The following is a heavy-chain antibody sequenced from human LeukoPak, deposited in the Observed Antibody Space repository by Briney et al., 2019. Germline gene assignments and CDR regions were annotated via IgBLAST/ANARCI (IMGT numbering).Heavy chain of an antibody. V-gene: IGHV4-39*01. Sequence: PSETLSLTCTVSGGSISSRSCCWGWIRQPPGKGLEWIGIIYYSGSTYYNPSLKSRVTISVDTSKNQFSLRLSSVTAADTAVYYCARQVYSGTHYFDYWGQGTLVTVSS. CDR1: GGSISSRSCC. CDR3: ARQVYSGTHYFDY. CDR2: IYYSGST. D-gene: IGHD1-26*01. J-gene: IGHJ4*02.